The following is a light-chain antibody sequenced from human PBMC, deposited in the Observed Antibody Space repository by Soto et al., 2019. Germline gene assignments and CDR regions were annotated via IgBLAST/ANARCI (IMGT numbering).Light chain of an antibody. CDR2: DAS. V-gene: IGKV1-5*01. Sequence: DIQMTQSPSTLSASVGDRVTITCRASQSISSWLAWYQQKPGKAPKLLIYDASSLESGVPSRFSGSGSGTDFTLTISSLQPEDFATYYCQQSYSSPITFGQGRRLEIK. CDR3: QQSYSSPIT. J-gene: IGKJ5*01. CDR1: QSISSW.